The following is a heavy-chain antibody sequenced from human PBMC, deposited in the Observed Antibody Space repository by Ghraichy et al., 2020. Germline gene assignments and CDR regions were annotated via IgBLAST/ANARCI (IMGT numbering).Heavy chain of an antibody. J-gene: IGHJ4*02. D-gene: IGHD3-10*01. Sequence: SETLSLTCTVSGGSISSGSYYWSWIRQPAGKGLEWIGRIYTSGSTNYNPSLKSRVTISVDTSTNQFSLKLSSVTAADTAVYYCARVSDYYAKGDYYCDYWGQGTLVTVSS. CDR1: GGSISSGSYY. V-gene: IGHV4-61*02. CDR2: IYTSGST. CDR3: ARVSDYYAKGDYYCDY.